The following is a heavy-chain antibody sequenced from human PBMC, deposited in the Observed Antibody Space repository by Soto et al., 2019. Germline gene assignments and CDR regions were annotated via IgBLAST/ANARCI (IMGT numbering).Heavy chain of an antibody. J-gene: IGHJ4*02. CDR1: GITFSNYW. V-gene: IGHV3-74*01. CDR2: INSGGSST. Sequence: EVQLVESGGGLVQPGGSLRLSCAASGITFSNYWMHWVRQAPGKGLVWVSRINSGGSSTTYADSVKGRFTISRDNAKNTLYLEMNRLRGEDRAVYYCARDSSWTGYSAQFDYWGQGALVTVSS. CDR3: ARDSSWTGYSAQFDY. D-gene: IGHD3-9*01.